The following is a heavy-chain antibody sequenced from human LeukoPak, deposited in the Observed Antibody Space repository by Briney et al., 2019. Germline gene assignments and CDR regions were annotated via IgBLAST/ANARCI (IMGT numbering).Heavy chain of an antibody. D-gene: IGHD6-19*01. CDR3: AREGENGWSEAFDY. CDR2: ISGSSRSI. CDR1: GFTFSRYS. Sequence: GGSLRLSCAASGFTFSRYSMNWVRQAPGKGLEWVSSISGSSRSIYYADSMKGRFTISRDNAKNSLFLQMNSLRAEDTAVYYCAREGENGWSEAFDYWGQGTLVTVSS. J-gene: IGHJ4*02. V-gene: IGHV3-21*01.